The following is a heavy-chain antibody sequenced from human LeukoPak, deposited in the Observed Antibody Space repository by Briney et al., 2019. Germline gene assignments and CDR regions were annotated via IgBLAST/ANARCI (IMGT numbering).Heavy chain of an antibody. CDR3: ASRSYYYDSSGYYKDC. D-gene: IGHD3-22*01. Sequence: PGGSLRLSCAASGLTFSSYAMSWVRQAPGKGLEWVSAISGSGGSTYYADSVKGRFTISRDNSKNTLYLQMNSLRAEDTAVYYCASRSYYYDSSGYYKDCWGQGTLVTVSS. CDR2: ISGSGGST. J-gene: IGHJ4*02. CDR1: GLTFSSYA. V-gene: IGHV3-23*01.